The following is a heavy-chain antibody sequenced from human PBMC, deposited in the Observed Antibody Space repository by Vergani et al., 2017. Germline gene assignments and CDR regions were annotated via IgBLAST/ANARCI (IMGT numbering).Heavy chain of an antibody. D-gene: IGHD1-26*01. CDR2: INHSGST. V-gene: IGHV4-34*01. Sequence: QVQLQQWGAGLLKPSETLSLTCAVYGGSFSGYYWSWIRQPPGKGLEWIGEINHSGSTNYNPSLNSRLTMSVDTSKNQFSLKLNSMTAADTAVYYCARRPTWELGAFDIWGQGTLVTVSS. CDR1: GGSFSGYY. J-gene: IGHJ3*02. CDR3: ARRPTWELGAFDI.